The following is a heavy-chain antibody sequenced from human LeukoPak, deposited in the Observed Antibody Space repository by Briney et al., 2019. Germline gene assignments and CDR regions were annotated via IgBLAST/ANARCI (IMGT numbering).Heavy chain of an antibody. CDR3: AKASSYDSYYFDY. CDR2: IFAGGSA. Sequence: GGSLRLSCAASGFRVSNDYMTWVRQAPGKGLEWVSFIFAGGSAYYADSVKGRFTVSRDRSKNTLSLQMNNLRAEDTAVYYCAKASSYDSYYFDYWGQGALSSSPQ. J-gene: IGHJ4*02. CDR1: GFRVSNDY. D-gene: IGHD3-16*01. V-gene: IGHV3-53*01.